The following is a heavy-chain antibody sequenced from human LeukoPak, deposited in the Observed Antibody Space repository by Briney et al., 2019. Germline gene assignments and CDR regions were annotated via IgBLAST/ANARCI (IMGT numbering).Heavy chain of an antibody. Sequence: GRSLRLSCAASGFTFSSYGMHWVRQAPGKGLEWVAVISYDGSNKYYADSVKGRFTISRDNSKNTLYLQMNSLRAEDTAVYYCWHTYSLGAQIDYWGQGTLVTVSS. CDR2: ISYDGSNK. CDR3: WHTYSLGAQIDY. V-gene: IGHV3-30*03. CDR1: GFTFSSYG. D-gene: IGHD1-26*01. J-gene: IGHJ4*02.